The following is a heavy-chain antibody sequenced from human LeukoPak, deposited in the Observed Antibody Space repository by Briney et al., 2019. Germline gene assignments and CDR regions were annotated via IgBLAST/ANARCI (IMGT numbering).Heavy chain of an antibody. D-gene: IGHD3-16*02. J-gene: IGHJ6*03. CDR2: ISAYNGNT. CDR3: AKSWGYTRPYYNYMDV. V-gene: IGHV1-18*01. Sequence: ASVKVSCKASGYTFTSYGISWVRQAPGQGLEWMGWISAYNGNTNYAQKLQGRVTMTTDTSTSTAYMELRSLRSDDTAVYYCAKSWGYTRPYYNYMDVWGKGTTVTVSS. CDR1: GYTFTSYG.